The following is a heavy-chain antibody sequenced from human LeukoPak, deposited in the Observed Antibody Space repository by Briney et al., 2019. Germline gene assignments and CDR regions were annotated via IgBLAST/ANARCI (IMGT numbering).Heavy chain of an antibody. J-gene: IGHJ4*02. CDR3: ARGKSPDYFDY. CDR1: GFTFSSYA. Sequence: GGSLRLSCAASGFTFSSYAMTWVRQAPGKGLEWVSSISGSGGTTYYADSVKGRFTISRDNSKNSLYLQMNSLRAEDTAVYYCARGKSPDYFDYWGQGTLVTVSS. V-gene: IGHV3-23*01. CDR2: ISGSGGTT.